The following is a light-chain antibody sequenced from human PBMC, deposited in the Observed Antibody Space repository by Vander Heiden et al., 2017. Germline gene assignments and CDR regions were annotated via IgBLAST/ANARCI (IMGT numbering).Light chain of an antibody. J-gene: IGKJ2*01. CDR3: QQYDSTLSGYT. V-gene: IGKV3-20*01. CDR2: GAS. Sequence: DIALTQSPGTLSLSPGETATLSCRASESVSSSYLAWYQQKPCQAPRLLIYGASSRATGIPDRISGSGSGTDFTLTISRLEPEDFAVYYYQQYDSTLSGYTFGQGTKLEIK. CDR1: ESVSSSY.